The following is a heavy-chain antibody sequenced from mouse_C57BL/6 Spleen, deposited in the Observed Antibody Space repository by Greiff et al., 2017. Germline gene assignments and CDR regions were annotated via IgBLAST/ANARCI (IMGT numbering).Heavy chain of an antibody. CDR3: ARVGIDYDEAY. Sequence: QVQLQQPGAELVKPGASVKLSCKASGYTFTSYWMQWVKQRPGQGLEWIGEIDPSDSYTNYNQKFKGKATLTVDTSSSTAYMQLSSLTSEDSAVYYCARVGIDYDEAYWGQGTLVTVSA. CDR2: IDPSDSYT. D-gene: IGHD2-4*01. V-gene: IGHV1-50*01. J-gene: IGHJ3*01. CDR1: GYTFTSYW.